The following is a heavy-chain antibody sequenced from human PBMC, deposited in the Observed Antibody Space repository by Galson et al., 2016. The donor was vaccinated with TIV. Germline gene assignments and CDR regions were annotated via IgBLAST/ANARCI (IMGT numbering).Heavy chain of an antibody. J-gene: IGHJ6*02. CDR3: AKAPGVSSPSWGLYDDDCSMDV. D-gene: IGHD2-2*01. CDR1: GDSINNYY. V-gene: IGHV4-59*01. Sequence: SETLSLTCSVSGDSINNYYWNWIRQPPGEGLEWIGYVSYRGTTNYNPSLKSRVTISMDKSKNLFSLKLTSLTAADTAVYYCAKAPGVSSPSWGLYDDDCSMDVWGRGTTVIVSS. CDR2: VSYRGTT.